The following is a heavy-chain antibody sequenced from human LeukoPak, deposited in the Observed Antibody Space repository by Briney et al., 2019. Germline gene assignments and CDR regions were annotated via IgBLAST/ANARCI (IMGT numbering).Heavy chain of an antibody. J-gene: IGHJ4*02. Sequence: VASVKVSCKASGYTFTAYYIHWVRQAPGQGLEWMGWINPNSGGTNYAQKFQGRVTMTRDTSISTAYMELSRLRSDDTAVYYCARGSERYDFWSGYYRAESYYFDYWGQGTLVTVSS. D-gene: IGHD3-3*01. CDR2: INPNSGGT. CDR1: GYTFTAYY. V-gene: IGHV1-2*02. CDR3: ARGSERYDFWSGYYRAESYYFDY.